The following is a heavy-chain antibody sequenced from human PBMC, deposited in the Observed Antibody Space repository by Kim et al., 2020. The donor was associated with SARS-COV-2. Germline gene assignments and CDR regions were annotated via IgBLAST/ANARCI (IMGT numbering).Heavy chain of an antibody. CDR1: GFTFSSYG. Sequence: GVSLRLSCAASGFTFSSYGMHWVRQAPGKGLEWVAVISYDGSNKYYADSVKGRFTISRDNSKNTLYLQMNSLRAEDTAVYYCAKLVGATSFDYWGQGTLV. CDR3: AKLVGATSFDY. CDR2: ISYDGSNK. J-gene: IGHJ4*02. V-gene: IGHV3-30*18. D-gene: IGHD1-26*01.